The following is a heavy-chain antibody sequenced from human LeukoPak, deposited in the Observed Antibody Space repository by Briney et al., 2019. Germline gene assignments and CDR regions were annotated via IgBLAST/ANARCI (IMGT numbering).Heavy chain of an antibody. D-gene: IGHD5-24*01. Sequence: SETLSLTCSVAGGSISSYCWSWIRQHPGKGMEWIGYIYYSGSTNYNPSLKSRVTISIATSENQFSLKLSSVTAADTAVYYCARHSPVEPFDIWGQGTMVTVSS. J-gene: IGHJ3*02. V-gene: IGHV4-59*08. CDR3: ARHSPVEPFDI. CDR2: IYYSGST. CDR1: GGSISSYC.